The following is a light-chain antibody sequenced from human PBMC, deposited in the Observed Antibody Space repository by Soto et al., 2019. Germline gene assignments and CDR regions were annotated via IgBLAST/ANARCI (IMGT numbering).Light chain of an antibody. CDR2: YAS. CDR1: QDISNY. V-gene: IGKV1-33*01. J-gene: IGKJ3*01. Sequence: DIQMTQSPSSLSASVGDRVTITCQASQDISNYLNWYQQKPGKAPKLLIYYASNLETGVPSRFSGSGSGTDFTFTISSLQPEDIATYYCQQYDHLPTFGPGTKVDIK. CDR3: QQYDHLPT.